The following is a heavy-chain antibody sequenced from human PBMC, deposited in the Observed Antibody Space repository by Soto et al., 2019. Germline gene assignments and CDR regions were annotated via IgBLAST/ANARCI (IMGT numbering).Heavy chain of an antibody. V-gene: IGHV1-69*13. CDR3: ARNRGYQIAGYGMDV. J-gene: IGHJ6*02. CDR2: IIPIFGTA. Sequence: SVKVSCKASGGTFSSYAISWVRQAPGQGLEWMGGIIPIFGTANYAQKFQGRVTITADESTSTAYMELSSLRSEDTAVYCCARNRGYQIAGYGMDVWGQGTTVTVSS. D-gene: IGHD2-15*01. CDR1: GGTFSSYA.